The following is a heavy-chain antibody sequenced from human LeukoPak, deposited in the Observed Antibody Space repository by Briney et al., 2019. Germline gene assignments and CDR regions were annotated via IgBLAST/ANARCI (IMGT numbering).Heavy chain of an antibody. CDR1: GSILTSYW. V-gene: IGHV5-10-1*01. CDR2: IDPSDSYT. J-gene: IGHJ3*02. D-gene: IGHD6-13*01. CDR3: ARHSAIAATGDAFDI. Sequence: GASLKISCKCAGSILTSYWISWVRPLPGKGVEWMGRIDPSDSYTNYSPSFQGHVTISADKSIGTAYLHCSSLKASDTAMYYCARHSAIAATGDAFDIWGQGTMVTVSS.